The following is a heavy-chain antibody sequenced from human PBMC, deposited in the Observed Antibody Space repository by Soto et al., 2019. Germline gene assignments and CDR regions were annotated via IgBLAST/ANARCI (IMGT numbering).Heavy chain of an antibody. Sequence: QAPLVQSGGEVKRPGASVKVSCKASGYTFNKYGFNWVRQAPGQGLEWMGRISAFNGYTNLAQKFQGRVTLSTDATTNTAYMGLQILRSDDTALYYWARGRGLVIPAGTPEAFDGWGQGTMVTVSS. J-gene: IGHJ3*01. CDR1: GYTFNKYG. CDR3: ARGRGLVIPAGTPEAFDG. V-gene: IGHV1-18*01. CDR2: ISAFNGYT. D-gene: IGHD6-13*01.